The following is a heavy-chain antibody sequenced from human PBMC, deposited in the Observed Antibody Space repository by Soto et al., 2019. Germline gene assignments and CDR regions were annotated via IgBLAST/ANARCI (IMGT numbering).Heavy chain of an antibody. CDR3: ARDAPDYGDYATFGWLDQNHY. CDR1: GFTFSSYS. CDR2: ISSSSSYI. D-gene: IGHD4-17*01. Sequence: EVQLVESGGGLVKPGGSLRLSCAASGFTFSSYSMNWVRQAPGKGLEWVSSISSSSSYIYYADSVKGRFTISRDNAKNSLYLQMNSLRAEDTAVYYCARDAPDYGDYATFGWLDQNHYWGQGTLVTVSS. J-gene: IGHJ4*02. V-gene: IGHV3-21*01.